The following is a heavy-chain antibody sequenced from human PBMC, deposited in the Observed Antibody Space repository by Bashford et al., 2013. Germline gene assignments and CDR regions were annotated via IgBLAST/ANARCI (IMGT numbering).Heavy chain of an antibody. D-gene: IGHD2-15*01. V-gene: IGHV5-10-1*01. CDR2: IDPSDSYT. CDR3: ARTGGYCSGGSCYSYEPHYYYGMDV. J-gene: IGHJ6*02. Sequence: WVRQMPGKGLEWMGRIDPSDSYTSYNPSFQGHVTISADKSIGTAYLQWSSLTASDTAMYYCARTGGYCSGGSCYSYEPHYYYGMDVWGQGTTVTVSS.